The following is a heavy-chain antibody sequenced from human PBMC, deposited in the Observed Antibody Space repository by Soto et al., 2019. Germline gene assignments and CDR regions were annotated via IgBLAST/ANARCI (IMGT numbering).Heavy chain of an antibody. CDR3: ARGTDLPYYYYGLDV. CDR2: IDPRSGSA. V-gene: IGHV1-46*03. J-gene: IGHJ6*02. CDR1: GYTFTTHY. Sequence: QVQLVQSGAEVKKPGASVKVSCKASGYTFTTHYIHWVRQAPGQGPEWMGIIDPRSGSAGYAQRFQVSVTMTRDTPTSTFYMELSSLRSEDTALYYCARGTDLPYYYYGLDVWGQGTTVTVSS.